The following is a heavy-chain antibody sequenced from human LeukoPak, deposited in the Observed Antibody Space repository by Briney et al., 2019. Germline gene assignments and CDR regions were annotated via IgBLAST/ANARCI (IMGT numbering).Heavy chain of an antibody. CDR2: IYYSGST. CDR3: ARHSPYSSGWFGWSGAFDI. Sequence: SETLSLTCTVSGGSISSYYWSWIRQPPGKGLEWIGYIYYSGSTNYNPSLKSRVTISVDTSKNQFSLKLSSVTAADTAVYYCARHSPYSSGWFGWSGAFDIWGQGTMVTVSS. CDR1: GGSISSYY. D-gene: IGHD6-19*01. V-gene: IGHV4-59*08. J-gene: IGHJ3*02.